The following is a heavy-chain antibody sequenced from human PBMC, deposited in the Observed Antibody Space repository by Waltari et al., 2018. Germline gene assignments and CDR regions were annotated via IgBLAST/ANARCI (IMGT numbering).Heavy chain of an antibody. CDR2: INHSGST. CDR3: ARVNYGSGSV. J-gene: IGHJ4*02. V-gene: IGHV4-34*01. D-gene: IGHD3-10*01. Sequence: QVQLQQWGAGLLKPSETLSLTCAVYGGSFSGYYWSWIRQPPGKGLEWIGEINHSGSTNYNPSLKVRVTISVDTSKNQFSLKLSSVTAADTAVYYCARVNYGSGSVWGQGTLVTVSS. CDR1: GGSFSGYY.